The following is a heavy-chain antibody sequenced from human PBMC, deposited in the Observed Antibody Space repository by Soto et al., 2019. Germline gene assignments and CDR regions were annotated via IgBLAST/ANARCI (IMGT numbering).Heavy chain of an antibody. CDR3: ASPYAISFHY. Sequence: GGSLRLSCAASGFTISDHYMSWLRQAPGKGLEWVSYISSSGSTIYYADSVKGRFTISRDNAKSSLYLQMNSLRAEDTAVYYCASPYAISFHYWGQGALVNVSS. CDR2: ISSSGSTI. CDR1: GFTISDHY. V-gene: IGHV3-11*01. D-gene: IGHD2-8*01. J-gene: IGHJ4*02.